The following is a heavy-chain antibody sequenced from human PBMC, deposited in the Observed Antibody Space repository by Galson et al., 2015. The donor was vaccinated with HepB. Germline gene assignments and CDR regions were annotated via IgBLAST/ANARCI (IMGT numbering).Heavy chain of an antibody. CDR2: ISSSSSSR. CDR3: ASAGIERPTVDYEPVWGTYRHPGQLDY. D-gene: IGHD3-16*02. V-gene: IGHV3-11*06. J-gene: IGHJ4*02. Sequence: SLRLSCAASGFTFSDYYMSWLRQAPGKGLEWVSYISSSSSSRNYADPVKGRFTISRDNAKNSLFLQMSSLRAEDTAVYYCASAGIERPTVDYEPVWGTYRHPGQLDYWGQGILVTVSS. CDR1: GFTFSDYY.